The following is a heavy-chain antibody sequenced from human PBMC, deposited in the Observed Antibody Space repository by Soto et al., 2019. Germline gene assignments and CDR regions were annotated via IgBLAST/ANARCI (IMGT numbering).Heavy chain of an antibody. CDR3: ARDWSENYYDSSGPDRAFDY. CDR2: IIPIFGTA. V-gene: IGHV1-69*01. D-gene: IGHD3-22*01. Sequence: QVQLVQSGAEVKKPGSSVKVSCKASGGTFSSYAISWVRQAPGQGLEWMGGIIPIFGTANYAQKFQGRVTITADESTGTAYMELSSLRSEDTAVYYCARDWSENYYDSSGPDRAFDYWGQGTLVTVSS. CDR1: GGTFSSYA. J-gene: IGHJ4*02.